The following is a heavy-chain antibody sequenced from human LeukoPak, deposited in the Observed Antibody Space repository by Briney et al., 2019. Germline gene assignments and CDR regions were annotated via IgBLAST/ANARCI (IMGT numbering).Heavy chain of an antibody. J-gene: IGHJ4*02. D-gene: IGHD6-19*01. Sequence: GGSLRLACTASGFIFDNYGMTWVRQAPGEALEWVSGLNWNGESTGYADSVRGRFTISRDNAKDSLFLQMDSLRVEDTAFYFCARGEQWLDSWGRGTLVTVSS. V-gene: IGHV3-20*04. CDR3: ARGEQWLDS. CDR1: GFIFDNYG. CDR2: LNWNGEST.